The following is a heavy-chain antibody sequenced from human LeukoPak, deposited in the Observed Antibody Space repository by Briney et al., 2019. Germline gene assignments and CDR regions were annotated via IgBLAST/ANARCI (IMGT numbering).Heavy chain of an antibody. D-gene: IGHD2-2*01. V-gene: IGHV1-69*04. Sequence: SVKVSCKASGGTFSSYAISWVRQAPGQGLEWMGRIIPILGIANYAQKFQGRVTITADKSTSTAYMELSSLRSEDTAVYYCARDHIVVVPARSYYYYGMDVWGQGTTVTVSS. CDR1: GGTFSSYA. CDR2: IIPILGIA. J-gene: IGHJ6*02. CDR3: ARDHIVVVPARSYYYYGMDV.